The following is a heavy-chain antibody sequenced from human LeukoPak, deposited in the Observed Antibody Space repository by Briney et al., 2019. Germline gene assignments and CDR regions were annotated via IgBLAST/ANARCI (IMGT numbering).Heavy chain of an antibody. CDR2: ISAYNGNT. J-gene: IGHJ1*01. Sequence: ASVKVSCKASGYTFTSYGISWVRQAPGQGLEWMGWISAYNGNTNYAQKLQGRVTITADKSTSAAYMELSSLRSEDTAVYYCAGERGAEVAVTEDEYFQHWGQGTLVTVSS. D-gene: IGHD3-22*01. CDR1: GYTFTSYG. V-gene: IGHV1-18*01. CDR3: AGERGAEVAVTEDEYFQH.